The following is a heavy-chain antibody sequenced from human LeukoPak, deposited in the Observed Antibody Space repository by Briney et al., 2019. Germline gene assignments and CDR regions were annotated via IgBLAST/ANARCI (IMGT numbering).Heavy chain of an antibody. J-gene: IGHJ5*02. D-gene: IGHD2-15*01. Sequence: GESLKIFCKGSGYSFATNSIGWVRQMPGKGLEWMGIIYPGDSDTRYSPSFQGQVTISADKSINTAYLQWSSLKASDTAMYYCARAAYCSGGSCSWFDPWGQGTLVTVSS. CDR1: GYSFATNS. CDR2: IYPGDSDT. V-gene: IGHV5-51*01. CDR3: ARAAYCSGGSCSWFDP.